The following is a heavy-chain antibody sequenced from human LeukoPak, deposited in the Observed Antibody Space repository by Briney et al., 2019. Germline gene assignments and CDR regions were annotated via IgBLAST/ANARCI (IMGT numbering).Heavy chain of an antibody. CDR3: ARDMTALDY. Sequence: PGGSLRLSCVASGFTFSDRYMTWIRQAPGKGLEWVARISDDSTYTDYADSVKGRFSISRDNAKKSLYLQMDSLRAEDTAVYYCARDMTALDYWAREPWSPSPQ. V-gene: IGHV3-11*06. D-gene: IGHD2-21*02. CDR2: ISDDSTYT. CDR1: GFTFSDRY. J-gene: IGHJ4*02.